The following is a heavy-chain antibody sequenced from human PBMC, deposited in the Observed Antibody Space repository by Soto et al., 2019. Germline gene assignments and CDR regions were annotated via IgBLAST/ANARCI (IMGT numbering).Heavy chain of an antibody. CDR2: IYHSGST. Sequence: QVQLQESGPGLVKPSGTLSLTCAVSSGSISSSNWWSWVRQPPGKGLEWIGEIYHSGSTNYNPSLKSRVTISVDKSKNQFSLKLSSVTPADTAMYYCARMRDIAVAGTVSAFDIWGQGTMVTVSS. CDR1: SGSISSSNW. V-gene: IGHV4-4*02. J-gene: IGHJ3*02. D-gene: IGHD6-19*01. CDR3: ARMRDIAVAGTVSAFDI.